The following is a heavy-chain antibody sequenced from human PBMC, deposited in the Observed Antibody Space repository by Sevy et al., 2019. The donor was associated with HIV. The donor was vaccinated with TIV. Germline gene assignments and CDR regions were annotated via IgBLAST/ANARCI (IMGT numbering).Heavy chain of an antibody. Sequence: ASVKVSCKASGGTFSTYGISWVRQAPGQGPEWMGGIIPILGTVNYAQKFQGRVTITADESTKTAYMELGSLGSGDTAVYYCARGGGNGWYYFDYWGQETLVTVSS. CDR3: ARGGGNGWYYFDY. CDR2: IIPILGTV. V-gene: IGHV1-69*13. CDR1: GGTFSTYG. D-gene: IGHD6-19*01. J-gene: IGHJ4*02.